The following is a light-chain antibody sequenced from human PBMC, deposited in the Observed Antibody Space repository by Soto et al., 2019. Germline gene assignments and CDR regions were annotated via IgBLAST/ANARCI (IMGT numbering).Light chain of an antibody. CDR2: KAS. Sequence: IQMTQAPSVLSASVGDTVTITGRASESIDSWLAWHQQKPGRAPKLLISKASSLESGVPSRFSGGGFRTEFTPTISSLQPDDFATYCCRQYNSYRAFGQGTKVDIK. V-gene: IGKV1-5*03. CDR1: ESIDSW. CDR3: RQYNSYRA. J-gene: IGKJ1*01.